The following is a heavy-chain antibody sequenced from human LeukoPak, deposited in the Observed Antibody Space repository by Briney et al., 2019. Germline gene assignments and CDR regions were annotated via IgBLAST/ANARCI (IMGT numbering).Heavy chain of an antibody. V-gene: IGHV1-46*01. D-gene: IGHD2-21*02. CDR2: INPSGGST. Sequence: ASVKVSCKASGYTFTSHYMHWVRQAPGQGLEWMGIINPSGGSTSYAQKFQGRVTMTRDMSTSTVYMELSSLRSEDTAVYYCAKDFVVVPGNVNYFDYWGQGTLVTVSS. CDR3: AKDFVVVPGNVNYFDY. CDR1: GYTFTSHY. J-gene: IGHJ4*02.